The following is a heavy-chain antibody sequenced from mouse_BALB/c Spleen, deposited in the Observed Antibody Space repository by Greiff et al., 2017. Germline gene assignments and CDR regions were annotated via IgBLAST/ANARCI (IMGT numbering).Heavy chain of an antibody. Sequence: VQLQESGAELMKPGASVKISCKATGYTFSSYWIEWVKQRPGHGLEWIGEILPGSGSTNYNEKFKGKATFTADTSSNTAYMQLSSLTSEDSAVYYCARRLYDGYYDYWGQGTTLTVSS. V-gene: IGHV1-9*01. CDR1: GYTFSSYW. D-gene: IGHD2-3*01. J-gene: IGHJ2*01. CDR3: ARRLYDGYYDY. CDR2: ILPGSGST.